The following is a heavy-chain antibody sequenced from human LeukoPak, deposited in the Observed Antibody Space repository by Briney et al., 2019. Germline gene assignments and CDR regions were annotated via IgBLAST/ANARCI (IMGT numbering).Heavy chain of an antibody. J-gene: IGHJ6*03. CDR2: INHSGST. D-gene: IGHD3-22*01. Sequence: SETLSLTCAVYGGSFSGYYWSWIRQPPGKGLEWIGEINHSGSTNYNPSLKSRVTISVDTSKNQFSLKLSSVTAADTAVYYCAGGVTMIVVAKGGYYYYMDIRGKGTTVTVSS. V-gene: IGHV4-34*01. CDR1: GGSFSGYY. CDR3: AGGVTMIVVAKGGYYYYMDI.